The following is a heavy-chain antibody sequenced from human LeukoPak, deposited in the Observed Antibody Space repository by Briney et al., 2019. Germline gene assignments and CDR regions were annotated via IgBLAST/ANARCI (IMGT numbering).Heavy chain of an antibody. CDR3: AKDHRDTMTFDY. J-gene: IGHJ4*02. CDR2: ISGSGGST. Sequence: GGSLRLSSAASGFTFSSYAMSWVRQAPGKGLEWVSAISGSGGSTYYADSVKGRFTISRDNSKNTLYLQMNSLRAEDTAVYYCAKDHRDTMTFDYWGQGTLVTVSS. V-gene: IGHV3-23*01. CDR1: GFTFSSYA. D-gene: IGHD3-22*01.